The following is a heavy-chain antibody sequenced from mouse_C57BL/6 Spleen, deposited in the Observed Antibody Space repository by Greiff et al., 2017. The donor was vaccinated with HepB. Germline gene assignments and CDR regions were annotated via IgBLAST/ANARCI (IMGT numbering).Heavy chain of an antibody. Sequence: VQLQQSGAELVKPGASVKISCKASGYAFSSYWMNWVKQRPGKGLEWIGQIYPGDGDTNYNGKFKGKATLTADKSSSTAYMQLSSLTSEDSAVYFCARLLYYYGSSGAMDYWGQGTSVTVSS. CDR3: ARLLYYYGSSGAMDY. D-gene: IGHD1-1*01. CDR1: GYAFSSYW. J-gene: IGHJ4*01. V-gene: IGHV1-80*01. CDR2: IYPGDGDT.